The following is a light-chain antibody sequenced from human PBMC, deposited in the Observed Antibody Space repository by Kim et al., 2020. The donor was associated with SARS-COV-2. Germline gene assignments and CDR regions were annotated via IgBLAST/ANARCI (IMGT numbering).Light chain of an antibody. CDR1: SLRYYY. J-gene: IGLJ3*02. CDR2: GNN. V-gene: IGLV3-19*01. Sequence: SSELTQDPSVSVALGQTVTITCQGDSLRYYYASWYKVRPGQAPILVLYGNNNRPSGIPDRFSGFSSGTTGSLTIAGAQAEDEAQYFCYCRDDTGSQIGVFGGGTQLTVL. CDR3: YCRDDTGSQIGV.